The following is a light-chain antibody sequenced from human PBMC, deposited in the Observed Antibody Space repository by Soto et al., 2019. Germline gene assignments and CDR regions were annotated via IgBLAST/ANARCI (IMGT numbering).Light chain of an antibody. CDR2: DVS. Sequence: DIQMTQSPSTLSASVGDRVTITCRASRSISNWLAWYQQNPGKAPKLLIYDVSSLESGVPSRFSGSGSGTEFTLTISSLQPDDFATYYCQQYNSFSPWTFGQGTKDEIK. J-gene: IGKJ1*01. V-gene: IGKV1-5*01. CDR1: RSISNW. CDR3: QQYNSFSPWT.